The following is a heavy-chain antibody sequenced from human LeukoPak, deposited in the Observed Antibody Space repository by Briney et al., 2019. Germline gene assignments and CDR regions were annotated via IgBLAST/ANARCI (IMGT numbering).Heavy chain of an antibody. CDR3: ARDRIMVVGPYNWFDP. Sequence: GGSLRLSCAASGFTFSNYEMIWLRQAPGKGLEWISYISSSGSTIYYADSVKGRFTISRDNAENSLHLHMSSLRAEDTAVYYCARDRIMVVGPYNWFDPWGQGTLVTVSS. CDR2: ISSSGSTI. D-gene: IGHD2-15*01. J-gene: IGHJ5*02. CDR1: GFTFSNYE. V-gene: IGHV3-48*03.